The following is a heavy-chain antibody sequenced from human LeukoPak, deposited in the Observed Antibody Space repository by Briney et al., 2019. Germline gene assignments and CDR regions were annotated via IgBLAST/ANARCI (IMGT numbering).Heavy chain of an antibody. V-gene: IGHV3-23*01. Sequence: GGSLRLSCAASGFTFSNYAMSWVHQAPGKGPEWVSTFSRSGPDTYYADSVKGRFTIFRDNSKNTLYLQMNSLRAEDTAVYYCAKGSLGSWYYFDYWGQGTLVTVSS. CDR1: GFTFSNYA. D-gene: IGHD6-13*01. CDR2: FSRSGPDT. J-gene: IGHJ4*02. CDR3: AKGSLGSWYYFDY.